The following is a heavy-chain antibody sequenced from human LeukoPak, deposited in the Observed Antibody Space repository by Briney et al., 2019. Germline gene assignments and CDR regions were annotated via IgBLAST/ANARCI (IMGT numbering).Heavy chain of an antibody. V-gene: IGHV4-38-2*02. J-gene: IGHJ1*01. Sequence: PSEALSLTCTVSGYSISGGYYWGWIRQPPGKGRGGIGSIYHSGGTYYKPSLRRGVTISVDTSKNHFSLNLSSVTAADTAVYYCARATLRYRAAAAQVEEHWGQGTLVTVSS. D-gene: IGHD6-13*01. CDR2: IYHSGGT. CDR3: ARATLRYRAAAAQVEEH. CDR1: GYSISGGYY.